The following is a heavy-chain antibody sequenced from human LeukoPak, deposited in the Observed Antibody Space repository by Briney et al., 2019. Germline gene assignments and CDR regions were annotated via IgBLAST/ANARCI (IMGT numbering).Heavy chain of an antibody. CDR1: GFTFSDYY. CDR2: ISSSGSTI. V-gene: IGHV3-11*04. Sequence: GGSLRLSCAASGFTFSDYYMSWIRQAPGKGLEWVSYISSSGSTIYYADSVKGRFTISRENAESSLYLQMNSLRAEDTAVYYCARGGIQVSGIDGFDYWGQGTLVTVSS. D-gene: IGHD6-19*01. CDR3: ARGGIQVSGIDGFDY. J-gene: IGHJ4*02.